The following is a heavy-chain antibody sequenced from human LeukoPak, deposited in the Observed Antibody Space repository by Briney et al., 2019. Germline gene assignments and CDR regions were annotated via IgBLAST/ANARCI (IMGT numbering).Heavy chain of an antibody. CDR3: AKRGEGTYHFDY. Sequence: GGSLRLSCAASGFTFSSFGMSWVRQAPGKGLEWVSTISRGAISTYYADSVKGRFTISRDNSKNTLYVQMNSLRAEDTAVYYCAKRGEGTYHFDYWGQGTLVPVS. CDR2: ISRGAIST. V-gene: IGHV3-23*01. D-gene: IGHD2-2*01. CDR1: GFTFSSFG. J-gene: IGHJ4*02.